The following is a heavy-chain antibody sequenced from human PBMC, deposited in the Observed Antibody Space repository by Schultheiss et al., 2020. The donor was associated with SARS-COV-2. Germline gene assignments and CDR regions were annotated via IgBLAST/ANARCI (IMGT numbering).Heavy chain of an antibody. Sequence: SETLSLTCTVSGVSISSYYWSWIRQPPGKGLEWIGEINHSGSTYYNPSLKSRVTISVDTSKNQFSLKLNSVTAADTAVYYCAGGFGPGSLVVAYWGRGTLVTVSS. J-gene: IGHJ4*02. CDR2: INHSGST. D-gene: IGHD3-16*01. V-gene: IGHV4-59*01. CDR3: AGGFGPGSLVVAY. CDR1: GVSISSYY.